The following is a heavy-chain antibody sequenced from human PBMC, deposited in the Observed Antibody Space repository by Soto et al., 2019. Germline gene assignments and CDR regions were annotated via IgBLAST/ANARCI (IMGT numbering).Heavy chain of an antibody. CDR1: GGSISSSNW. J-gene: IGHJ6*02. CDR2: IYHSGST. D-gene: IGHD2-2*02. CDR3: ARDSPSIAVVPAAIKAPYYYYGMDV. V-gene: IGHV4-4*02. Sequence: SETLSLTCAVSGGSISSSNWWSWVRQPPGKGLEWIGEIYHSGSTNYNPSLKSRVTISVDKSKNQFSLKLSSVTAADTAVYYCARDSPSIAVVPAAIKAPYYYYGMDVWGQGTTVTVSS.